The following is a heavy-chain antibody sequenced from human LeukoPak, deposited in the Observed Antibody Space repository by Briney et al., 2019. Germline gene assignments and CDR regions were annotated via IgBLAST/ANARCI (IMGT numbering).Heavy chain of an antibody. J-gene: IGHJ3*02. CDR3: ASLRGGFGELSVDI. CDR1: GYTFTGYY. CDR2: INPNSGGT. V-gene: IGHV1-2*02. Sequence: ASVKVSCKASGYTFTGYYMHWVRQAPGQGLEWMGWINPNSGGTNYAQKFQGRVTMTRDTSISTAYMELSRLRSDDTAVYYCASLRGGFGELSVDIWGQGTMVTVSS. D-gene: IGHD3-10*01.